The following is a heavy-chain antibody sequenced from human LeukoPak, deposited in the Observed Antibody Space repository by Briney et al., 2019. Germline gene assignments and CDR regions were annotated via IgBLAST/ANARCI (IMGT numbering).Heavy chain of an antibody. Sequence: GGSLRLSCAASGFTFSVYYMSWIRQAPGKGLEGVSNISSSGSTICYADSVKGRFTISRDNAKNSLYLQMNSLRAEDTAVYYCARVLSGATMIFDFWGQGTLVTVSS. CDR3: ARVLSGATMIFDF. CDR2: ISSSGSTI. V-gene: IGHV3-11*01. J-gene: IGHJ4*02. CDR1: GFTFSVYY. D-gene: IGHD1-26*01.